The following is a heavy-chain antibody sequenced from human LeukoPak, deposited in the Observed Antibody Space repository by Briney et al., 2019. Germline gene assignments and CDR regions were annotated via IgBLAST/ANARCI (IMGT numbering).Heavy chain of an antibody. CDR1: GGTFSSYA. V-gene: IGHV1-69*13. J-gene: IGHJ4*02. D-gene: IGHD1-26*01. CDR3: ARGVVGATTGAYSFDY. CDR2: IIPIFGTA. Sequence: GASVKVSRKASGGTFSSYAISWVRQAPGQGLEWMGGIIPIFGTANYAQKFQGRVTIIADESTSTAYMELSSLRSEDTAVYYCARGVVGATTGAYSFDYWGRGTLVTVSS.